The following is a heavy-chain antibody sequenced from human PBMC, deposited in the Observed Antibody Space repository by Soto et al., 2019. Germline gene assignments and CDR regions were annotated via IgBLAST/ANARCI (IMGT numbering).Heavy chain of an antibody. CDR1: GGSISSSSYY. CDR3: TSQSAIVFDY. Sequence: SETLSLTCTVSGGSISSSSYYWGWIRQPPGKGLEWIGSIYYSGSTYYNPSLKSRVTISVDTSKNQFSLKLSSVTAADTAVYYCTSQSAIVFDYWGQGTLVTVSS. CDR2: IYYSGST. D-gene: IGHD3-16*02. J-gene: IGHJ4*02. V-gene: IGHV4-39*01.